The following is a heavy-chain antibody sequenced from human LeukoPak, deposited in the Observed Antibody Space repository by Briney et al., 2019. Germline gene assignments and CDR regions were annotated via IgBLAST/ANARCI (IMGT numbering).Heavy chain of an antibody. V-gene: IGHV3-23*01. CDR1: RFTFSTYA. CDR3: ARAASSGWLSNY. Sequence: PGGSLRLSCAASRFTFSTYAMSWVRQAPGKGLEWVSGISGSGGTTYYAASVKGRFTISRDNAKNSLYLQMNSLRAEDTAVYYCARAASSGWLSNYWGQGTLVTVSS. CDR2: ISGSGGTT. D-gene: IGHD6-19*01. J-gene: IGHJ4*02.